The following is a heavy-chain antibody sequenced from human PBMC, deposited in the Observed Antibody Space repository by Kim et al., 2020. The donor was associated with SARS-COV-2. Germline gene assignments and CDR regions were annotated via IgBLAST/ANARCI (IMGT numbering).Heavy chain of an antibody. CDR2: TRYKSKWYN. CDR3: ARDPEAHAFDV. J-gene: IGHJ3*01. CDR1: GDSVSTNSAA. Sequence: SQTLSLTCVIPGDSVSTNSAAWHWIRQSPSRGLEWLGRTRYKSKWYNDYARSVRGRITINSDASKNLFSLQLDSVIPEDAAIYFCARDPEAHAFDVWGQGTVVTVSS. V-gene: IGHV6-1*01.